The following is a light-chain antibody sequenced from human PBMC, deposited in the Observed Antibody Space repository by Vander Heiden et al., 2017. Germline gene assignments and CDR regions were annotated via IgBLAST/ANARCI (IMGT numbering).Light chain of an antibody. V-gene: IGKV1-5*03. J-gene: IGKJ2*01. Sequence: DIQMTQSPSTLSASVGDRVTITCRASRSVGSRLGWYQQKPGKAPKLLIYKASSLQGGVPSRFSGSGSGTEFTLTISSLRPDDFATYCCQQYHTYPYTFGQGTKLEIK. CDR1: RSVGSR. CDR3: QQYHTYPYT. CDR2: KAS.